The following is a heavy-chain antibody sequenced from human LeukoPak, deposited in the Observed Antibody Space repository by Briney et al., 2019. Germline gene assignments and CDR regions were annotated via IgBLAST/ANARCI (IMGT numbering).Heavy chain of an antibody. Sequence: QAGGSLRLSCAASGFTFSSYWMSWVRQAPGKGLEWVANIKQDGSEKYYVDSVKGRFTISRDNAKNSLYLQMNSLRAEDTAVYYCARDYSSSWQNFDYWGQGTLVTVSS. J-gene: IGHJ4*02. CDR3: ARDYSSSWQNFDY. V-gene: IGHV3-7*01. CDR2: IKQDGSEK. D-gene: IGHD6-13*01. CDR1: GFTFSSYW.